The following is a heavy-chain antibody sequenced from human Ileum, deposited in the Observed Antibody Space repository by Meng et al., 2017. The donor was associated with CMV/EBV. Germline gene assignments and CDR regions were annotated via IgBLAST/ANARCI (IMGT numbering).Heavy chain of an antibody. V-gene: IGHV3-48*04. CDR1: GFIFRNYG. J-gene: IGHJ4*02. CDR2: ISSSSGTI. D-gene: IGHD1/OR15-1a*01. CDR3: ARANNWSDAVFDY. Sequence: GESLKISCAASGFIFRNYGMTWVRQTPGKGLEWVSYISSSSGTIFDADSVKGRFTISRDNGKNSMDLQMNSLRVEDTAVYYCARANNWSDAVFDYWGQGTLVTVSS.